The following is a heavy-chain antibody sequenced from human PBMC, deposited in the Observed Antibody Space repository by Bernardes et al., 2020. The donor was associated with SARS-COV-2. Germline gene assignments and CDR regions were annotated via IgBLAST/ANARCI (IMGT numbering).Heavy chain of an antibody. CDR1: GFTFSEKS. CDR3: ATLGGSFSYYAIDV. V-gene: IGHV3-21*04. Sequence: GGSLRLSCEGFGFTFSEKSMSWVRQAPEKGLEWVAFISNSGYSTYYADSVKGRLTISRDNAKKSLFLDINSLRAEDTAVYYCATLGGSFSYYAIDVWGQGTTVTVSS. D-gene: IGHD1-26*01. CDR2: ISNSGYST. J-gene: IGHJ6*02.